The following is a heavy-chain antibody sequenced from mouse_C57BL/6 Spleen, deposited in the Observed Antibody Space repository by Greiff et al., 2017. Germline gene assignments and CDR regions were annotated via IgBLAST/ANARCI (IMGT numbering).Heavy chain of an antibody. V-gene: IGHV5-4*01. CDR1: GFTFSSYA. CDR2: ISDGGSYT. Sequence: DVKLVESGGGLVKPGGSLKLSCAASGFTFSSYAMSWVRQTPEKRLEWVATISDGGSYTYYPDNVKGRFTISRDNAKNNLYLQMSHLKSEDTAMYYCAREGYFAYWGQGTLVTVSA. CDR3: AREGYFAY. J-gene: IGHJ3*01. D-gene: IGHD2-14*01.